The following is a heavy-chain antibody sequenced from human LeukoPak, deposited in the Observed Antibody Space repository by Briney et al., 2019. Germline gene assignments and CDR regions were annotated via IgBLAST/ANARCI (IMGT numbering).Heavy chain of an antibody. CDR1: GGSISSHY. V-gene: IGHV4-59*11. J-gene: IGHJ4*02. D-gene: IGHD4-11*01. CDR3: ARGRNTVTLDY. Sequence: PSETLSLTCTVSGGSISSHYWSWIRQPPGKGLEWIGYIYYSGSTYYNPSLKSRVTISVDTSKNQFSLKLSSVTAADTAVYYCARGRNTVTLDYWGQGTLVTVSS. CDR2: IYYSGST.